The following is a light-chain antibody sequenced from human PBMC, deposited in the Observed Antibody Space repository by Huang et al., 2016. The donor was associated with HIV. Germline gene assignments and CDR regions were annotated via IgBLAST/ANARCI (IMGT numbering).Light chain of an antibody. J-gene: IGKJ5*01. CDR1: QGISSA. CDR3: QQFNNYLT. Sequence: AIQLTQSPSSLSASVGDRVTITCRASQGISSALAWYQQKPGKAPKLLIYDASSLESGVPSRVSGSGSGTDFTLTISSLQPEDFATYYCQQFNNYLTFGQGTRLEIK. V-gene: IGKV1D-13*01. CDR2: DAS.